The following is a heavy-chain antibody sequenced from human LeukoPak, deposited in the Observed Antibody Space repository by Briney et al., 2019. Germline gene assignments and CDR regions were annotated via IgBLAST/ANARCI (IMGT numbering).Heavy chain of an antibody. J-gene: IGHJ4*02. CDR3: ATARGCSNGVCSSIGLDY. CDR2: ISATRTF. Sequence: SQTLSLTCTLSGGSTSIGTSCWTWIRHPAGDGLGWIGRISATRTFNYNPSLKSRAPISVDTSNNQFSLRLSSVTAADTAVYYCATARGCSNGVCSSIGLDYWGQGTLVTVSS. D-gene: IGHD2-8*01. V-gene: IGHV4-61*02. CDR1: GGSTSIGTSC.